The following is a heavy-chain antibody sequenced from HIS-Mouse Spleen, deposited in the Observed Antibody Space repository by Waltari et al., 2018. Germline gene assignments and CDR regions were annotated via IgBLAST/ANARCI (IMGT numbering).Heavy chain of an antibody. D-gene: IGHD3-22*01. Sequence: QVQLVQSGAEVKKPGASVKVSCKASGYTFTSYDIDWVRQATGQGLEWMGWINPNSGNTGYAQKFQGRVTMTRNTSISTAYMELSSLRSEDTAVYYCARGERYYDSSGYYLFDYWGQGTLVTVSS. CDR2: INPNSGNT. CDR1: GYTFTSYD. V-gene: IGHV1-8*01. J-gene: IGHJ4*02. CDR3: ARGERYYDSSGYYLFDY.